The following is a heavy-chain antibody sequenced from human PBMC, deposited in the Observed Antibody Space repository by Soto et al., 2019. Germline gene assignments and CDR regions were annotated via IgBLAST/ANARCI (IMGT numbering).Heavy chain of an antibody. D-gene: IGHD5-12*01. Sequence: PGESLKVSCKGSGYSFTRYWIGWVRQMPGKGLEWMGIIYPGDSDTRYSPSFQGQVTISADKSISTAYLQWSSLKASDTAMYYCARHEDGYNSFASMDVWGQGTTVTVSS. CDR1: GYSFTRYW. CDR2: IYPGDSDT. V-gene: IGHV5-51*01. J-gene: IGHJ6*02. CDR3: ARHEDGYNSFASMDV.